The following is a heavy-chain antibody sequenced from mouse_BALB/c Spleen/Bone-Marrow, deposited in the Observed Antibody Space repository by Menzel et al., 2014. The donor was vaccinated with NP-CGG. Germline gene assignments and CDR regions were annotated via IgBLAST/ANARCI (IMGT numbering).Heavy chain of an antibody. Sequence: KQSGSELVRPGASVKLSCKASGYTFTSYWMHWAKRRPGQGLEWIGNIYPGSGSTNYDEKFKSKATLTVDTSSSTAYMQLSSLTSEDSAVYYCTRSLVRRDHYYAMDYWGQGTSVTVSS. D-gene: IGHD2-14*01. CDR1: GYTFTSYW. CDR3: TRSLVRRDHYYAMDY. V-gene: IGHV1S22*01. J-gene: IGHJ4*01. CDR2: IYPGSGST.